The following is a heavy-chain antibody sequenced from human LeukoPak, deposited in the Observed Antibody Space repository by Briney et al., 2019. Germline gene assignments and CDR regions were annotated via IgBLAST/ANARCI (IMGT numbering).Heavy chain of an antibody. V-gene: IGHV3-23*01. Sequence: PGGSLRLSCAASGFTFSSYAMSWVRQAPGNGLEWVSGISAGGGSTYYADAVKGRFTVSRDNSKNTLYLQMDGLRAEDTAVYYCAKAEGSGNQPFGYWGQGTLVTVSS. J-gene: IGHJ4*02. CDR3: AKAEGSGNQPFGY. CDR2: ISAGGGST. D-gene: IGHD3-10*01. CDR1: GFTFSSYA.